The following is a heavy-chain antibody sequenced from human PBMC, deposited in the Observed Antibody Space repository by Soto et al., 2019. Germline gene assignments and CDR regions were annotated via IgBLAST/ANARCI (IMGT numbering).Heavy chain of an antibody. Sequence: SETLSLTCGVSGGTVASSHWWSWVRQSPGRGLEWIGNVYHTVDTNFNPSLQSRVTFSVDKSNNQFSLRLTSVTAADTAVYFCAREIETAGGNNYFDPWGHGTMLTFYS. J-gene: IGHJ5*02. CDR3: AREIETAGGNNYFDP. CDR2: VYHTVDT. CDR1: GGTVASSHW. D-gene: IGHD2-21*02. V-gene: IGHV4-4*02.